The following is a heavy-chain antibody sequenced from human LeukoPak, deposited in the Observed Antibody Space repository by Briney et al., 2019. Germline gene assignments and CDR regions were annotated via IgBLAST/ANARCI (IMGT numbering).Heavy chain of an antibody. CDR1: GGSISSSSYY. CDR2: IYYSGST. CDR3: ARHDWSGYPGRAFDY. Sequence: SETLSLTCTVSGGSISSSSYYWGWIRQPPGKGLEWIGSIYYSGSTYYNPSLKSRVTISVDTSKNQFSLKLGSVTAADTAVYYCARHDWSGYPGRAFDYWGQGTLVTVSS. J-gene: IGHJ4*02. V-gene: IGHV4-39*01. D-gene: IGHD3-3*01.